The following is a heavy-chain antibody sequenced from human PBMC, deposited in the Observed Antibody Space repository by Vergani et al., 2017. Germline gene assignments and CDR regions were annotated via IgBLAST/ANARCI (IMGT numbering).Heavy chain of an antibody. V-gene: IGHV4-59*08. J-gene: IGHJ4*02. CDR2: IYYSGST. CDR1: GGSISSYY. CDR3: ARLNPDVDTAMVDY. D-gene: IGHD5-18*01. Sequence: QVQLQESGPGLVKPSETLSLTCTVSGGSISSYYWSWIRQPPGKGLEWIGYIYYSGSTYYNPSLKSRVTISVDTSKNQFSLKLSSVTAADTAVYYCARLNPDVDTAMVDYWGQGTLVTVSS.